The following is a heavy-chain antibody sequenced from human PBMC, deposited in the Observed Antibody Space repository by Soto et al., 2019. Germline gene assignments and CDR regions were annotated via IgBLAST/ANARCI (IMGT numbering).Heavy chain of an antibody. CDR2: IYHSGST. CDR1: GGSISSGGYS. V-gene: IGHV4-30-2*01. Sequence: QLQLQESGSGLVKPSQTLSLTCAVSGGSISSGGYSWSWIRQPPGKGLEWIGYIYHSGSTYYNPSLKSPVTISVDRSKNQFSRKLSSLTAADTAVYYCARAGGLGAVAADYWGQGTLVTVSS. D-gene: IGHD6-19*01. J-gene: IGHJ4*02. CDR3: ARAGGLGAVAADY.